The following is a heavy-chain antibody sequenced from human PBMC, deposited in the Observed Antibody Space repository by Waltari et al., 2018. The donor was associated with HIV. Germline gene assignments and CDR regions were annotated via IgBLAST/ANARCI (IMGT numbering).Heavy chain of an antibody. D-gene: IGHD3-3*01. V-gene: IGHV3-74*03. CDR1: GLHFSDYW. CDR2: IKSEGSSS. CDR3: VRDNYDFWCGSRTHFHYGMDV. Sequence: EVQLVESGGGIVQPGGSLRLSCAASGLHFSDYWLHWARQGPGKGLVWSSRIKSEGSSSTSTVSGKGRFTIARDNARNTLYLQIDSLRVEDTAVYYCVRDNYDFWCGSRTHFHYGMDVWGQGTTVIVSS. J-gene: IGHJ6*02.